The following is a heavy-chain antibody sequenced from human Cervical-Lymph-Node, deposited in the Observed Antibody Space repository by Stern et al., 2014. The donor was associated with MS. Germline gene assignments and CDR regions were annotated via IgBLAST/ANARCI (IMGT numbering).Heavy chain of an antibody. CDR2: NYPGDSDT. V-gene: IGHV5-51*01. CDR1: GYSFTANW. D-gene: IGHD4-17*01. CDR3: ARVYGDYAFDY. Sequence: EVQLVESGAEVKKPGESLKISCKGSGYSFTANWIAWVRQMTGQGLEWMGINYPGDSDTRYSPSFQGQVTISSDKSISTAYLQWSSLKASDTAMYYCARVYGDYAFDYWGQGTLVTVSS. J-gene: IGHJ4*02.